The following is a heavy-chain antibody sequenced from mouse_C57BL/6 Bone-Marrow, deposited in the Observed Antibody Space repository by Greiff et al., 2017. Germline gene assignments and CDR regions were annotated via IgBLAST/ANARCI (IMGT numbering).Heavy chain of an antibody. CDR3: ARGGIYYSNFFDY. J-gene: IGHJ2*01. CDR2: IYPGDGDT. CDR1: GYAFTSYW. Sequence: QVPLKESGAELVKPGASVKISCKASGYAFTSYWMNWVKQRPGKGIEWIGQIYPGDGDTNYNGKFKGKATLTADKSSSTAYMQLSSLTTEDSAVYFGARGGIYYSNFFDYWGQGTTLTVSS. D-gene: IGHD2-5*01. V-gene: IGHV1-80*01.